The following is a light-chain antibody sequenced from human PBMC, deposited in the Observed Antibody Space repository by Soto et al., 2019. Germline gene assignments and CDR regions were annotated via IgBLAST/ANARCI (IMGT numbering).Light chain of an antibody. CDR3: QQSYSAPRT. J-gene: IGKJ1*01. CDR2: GAS. V-gene: IGKV1-39*01. CDR1: QSISSY. Sequence: DIQMTQSPSSLSASVGDRVTITCRASQSISSYLNWYQQKPGKAPKLLMYGASSLQSGVPSRFSGRGSGTDFTLTISNLQPEDFATYYCQQSYSAPRTFGQGTKVDIK.